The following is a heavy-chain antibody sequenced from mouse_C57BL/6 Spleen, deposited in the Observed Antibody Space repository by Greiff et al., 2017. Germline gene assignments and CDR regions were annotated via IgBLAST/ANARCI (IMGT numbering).Heavy chain of an antibody. CDR3: ASSKISIWCAY. Sequence: VQLQQSGPELVKPGASVKLSCKASGYTFTSYDINWVKQRPGQGLEWIGWIYPRDGSTKYNEKFKGKATLTVDTSSSTAYMELHSPTSEDAAVYFFASSKISIWCAYWGQGTLVTVSA. CDR1: GYTFTSYD. J-gene: IGHJ3*01. CDR2: IYPRDGST. V-gene: IGHV1-85*01.